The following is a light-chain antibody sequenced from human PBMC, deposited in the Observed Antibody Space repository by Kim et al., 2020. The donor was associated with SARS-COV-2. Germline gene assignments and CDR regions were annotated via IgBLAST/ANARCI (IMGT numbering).Light chain of an antibody. J-gene: IGLJ2*01. CDR3: QVWDSSSDHVV. V-gene: IGLV3-21*03. CDR2: DDT. Sequence: SYELTQPPSVSVAPGKTSSVTCGVTNIGSKSVHWYQQKPGQAPVLVVYDDTDRPSGIPERFSGSNSGNTATLTISRVEAGDEADYYCQVWDSSSDHVVFGGGTQLTVL. CDR1: NIGSKS.